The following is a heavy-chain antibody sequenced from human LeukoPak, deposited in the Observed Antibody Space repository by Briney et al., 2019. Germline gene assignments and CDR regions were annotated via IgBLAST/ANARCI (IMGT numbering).Heavy chain of an antibody. J-gene: IGHJ4*02. CDR1: GGSINSYY. D-gene: IGHD5-18*01. CDR3: ARRRGGYSYGLDY. V-gene: IGHV4-4*09. CDR2: IYTSGST. Sequence: SETLSLTCTVSGGSINSYYWSWIRQPPGKGLEWIGYIYTSGSTNYNPSLKSRVTISVDTSKNQFSLKLSSVTAADTAVYYCARRRGGYSYGLDYWGQGTLVTVSS.